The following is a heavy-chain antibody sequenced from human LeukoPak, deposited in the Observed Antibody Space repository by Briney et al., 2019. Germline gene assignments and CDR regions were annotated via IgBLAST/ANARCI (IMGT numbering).Heavy chain of an antibody. CDR2: ISGSGGST. V-gene: IGHV3-23*01. J-gene: IGHJ4*02. CDR1: GFTFSSFA. D-gene: IGHD3-10*01. Sequence: SGGSLRLSCAASGFTFSSFAMGWVRQAPGKGLEWVSGISGSGGSTNYADSVKGRFTISRDNSKNTLYLQMNSLRAEDTAVYYCASNLMLWFGEFTWFWGQGTLVTVSS. CDR3: ASNLMLWFGEFTWF.